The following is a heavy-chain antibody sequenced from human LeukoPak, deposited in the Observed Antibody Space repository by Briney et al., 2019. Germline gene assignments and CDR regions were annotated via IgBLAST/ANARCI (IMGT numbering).Heavy chain of an antibody. CDR2: MNPNSGNT. D-gene: IGHD3-10*01. CDR3: ARGGVDYYGSGTYYLMYYFDY. V-gene: IGHV1-8*01. Sequence: AASVKVSCKASGYTFTSFDINWVRQATGQGLEWMGWMNPNSGNTGYAQKFQGRVTMTRNTSITTAYMELSSLRAEDTAVYFCARGGVDYYGSGTYYLMYYFDYWGQGALVTVSS. CDR1: GYTFTSFD. J-gene: IGHJ4*02.